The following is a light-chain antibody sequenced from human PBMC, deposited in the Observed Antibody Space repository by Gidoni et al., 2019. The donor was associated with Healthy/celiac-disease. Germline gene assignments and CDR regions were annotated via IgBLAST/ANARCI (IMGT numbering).Light chain of an antibody. V-gene: IGLV2-14*01. CDR3: SSYTSSSTLVV. CDR2: DVS. CDR1: SSDVGGYNY. Sequence: QSALTQPASVSGSPGQSITIPCTGTSSDVGGYNYVSWYQQHPGKAPQLMIYDVSTRPSGVSNRFSGSKSGNTASLTISGLQAEDEADYYCSSYTSSSTLVVFGGGTKLTVL. J-gene: IGLJ2*01.